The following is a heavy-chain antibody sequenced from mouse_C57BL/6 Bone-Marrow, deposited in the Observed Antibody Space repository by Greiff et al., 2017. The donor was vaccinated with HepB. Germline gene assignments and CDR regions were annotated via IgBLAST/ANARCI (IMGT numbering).Heavy chain of an antibody. J-gene: IGHJ4*01. Sequence: VQLKQSGAELVKPGASVKLSCKASGYTFTSYWMHWVKQRPGQGLEWIGMIHPNSGSTNYNEKFKSKATLTVDKSSSTAYMQLSSLTSEDSAVYYCARWGNYRHYYAMDYWGQGTSVTVSS. D-gene: IGHD2-1*01. CDR1: GYTFTSYW. CDR3: ARWGNYRHYYAMDY. CDR2: IHPNSGST. V-gene: IGHV1-64*01.